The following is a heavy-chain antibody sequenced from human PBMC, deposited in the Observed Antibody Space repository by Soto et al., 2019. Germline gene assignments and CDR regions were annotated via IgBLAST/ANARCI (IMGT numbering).Heavy chain of an antibody. CDR3: ASGYYDSSGYYYDAFDI. Sequence: PSETLSLTCTVSGGSISSSSYYWGWIRQPPGKGLEWIGSIYYSGSTYYNPSLKSRVTISVDTSKNQFSLKLSSVTAADTAVYYCASGYYDSSGYYYDAFDIWGRGTMVTVSS. D-gene: IGHD3-22*01. CDR2: IYYSGST. CDR1: GGSISSSSYY. V-gene: IGHV4-39*07. J-gene: IGHJ3*02.